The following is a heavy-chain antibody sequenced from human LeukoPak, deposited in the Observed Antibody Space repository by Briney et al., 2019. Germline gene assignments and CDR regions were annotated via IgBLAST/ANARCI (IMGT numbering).Heavy chain of an antibody. Sequence: AGGSLRLSCTASGFTFGDYAMSWVRQAPGKGLEWVGFIRSKAYGGTTEYAASVKGRFTISRDDSKSIAYPQMNSLKTEDTAVYYCTRDAFGCDYWGQGTLVTVSS. V-gene: IGHV3-49*04. D-gene: IGHD3-3*02. CDR3: TRDAFGCDY. CDR1: GFTFGDYA. CDR2: IRSKAYGGTT. J-gene: IGHJ4*02.